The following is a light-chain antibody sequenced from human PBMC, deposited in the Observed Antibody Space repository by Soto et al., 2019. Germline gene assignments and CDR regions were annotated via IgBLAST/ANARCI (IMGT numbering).Light chain of an antibody. CDR2: DDG. V-gene: IGLV3-21*02. CDR1: NIGGKS. CDR3: HLWDNNYEHYV. Sequence: ELTQPPSVSVAPGQTARSTCVGNNIGGKSLHWYQQKPGQAPVLVVYDDGDRPSGIPERFSGSNSGNTATLTISRVEAGDEADYYCHLWDNNYEHYVFGTGNKVTXL. J-gene: IGLJ1*01.